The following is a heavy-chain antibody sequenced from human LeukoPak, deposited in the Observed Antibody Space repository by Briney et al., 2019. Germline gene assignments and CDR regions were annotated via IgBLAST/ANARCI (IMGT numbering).Heavy chain of an antibody. J-gene: IGHJ6*03. D-gene: IGHD1-26*01. Sequence: PGGSLRLSCAASGFTFSSYGMHWVRQAPGKGLEWVAFIRYDGSNKYYADSVKGRFTISRDNSKNTLYLQMNSLRAEDTAVYYCARAYSGSYGLGYYYMDVWGKGTTVTISS. CDR2: IRYDGSNK. CDR3: ARAYSGSYGLGYYYMDV. V-gene: IGHV3-30*02. CDR1: GFTFSSYG.